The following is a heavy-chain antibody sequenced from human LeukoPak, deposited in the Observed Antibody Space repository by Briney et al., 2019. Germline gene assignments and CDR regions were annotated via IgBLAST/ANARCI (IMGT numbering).Heavy chain of an antibody. D-gene: IGHD2-2*01. V-gene: IGHV3-11*04. Sequence: YYWSWIRQPAGKGLEWVSYISSSGSTIYYADSVKGRFTISRDNAKNSLYLQMNSLRAEDTAVYYCARDGGDQLLFFYYYMDVWGKGTTVTVSS. CDR3: ARDGGDQLLFFYYYMDV. J-gene: IGHJ6*03. CDR2: ISSSGSTI. CDR1: YY.